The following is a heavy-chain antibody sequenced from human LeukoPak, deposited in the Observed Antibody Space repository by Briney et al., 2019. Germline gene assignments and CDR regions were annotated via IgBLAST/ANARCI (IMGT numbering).Heavy chain of an antibody. CDR2: ISGSGGST. Sequence: GGSLRLXCAASGFTFSSYAMSWVRLAPGEGLEWVSAISGSGGSTYYADSVKGRFTISRDNSKNTLYLQMNSLRAEDTAVYYCALSSSSGYWGQGTLVTVSS. CDR3: ALSSSSGY. D-gene: IGHD6-6*01. CDR1: GFTFSSYA. J-gene: IGHJ4*02. V-gene: IGHV3-23*01.